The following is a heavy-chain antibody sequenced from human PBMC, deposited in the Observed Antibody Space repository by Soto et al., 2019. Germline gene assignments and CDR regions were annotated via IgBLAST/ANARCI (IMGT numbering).Heavy chain of an antibody. V-gene: IGHV1-69*01. D-gene: IGHD2-15*01. CDR1: GGTFSSYA. CDR2: IIPIFGTA. J-gene: IGHJ4*02. CDR3: AAPLGGYCSGGSCNEDY. Sequence: QVQLVQSGAEVKKPGSSVKVSCKASGGTFSSYAISWVRQAPGQGLEWMGGIIPIFGTANYAQKFQGRVTITADEATSTAYMELSSLRSEDTAGYYCAAPLGGYCSGGSCNEDYWGQGTLVTVSS.